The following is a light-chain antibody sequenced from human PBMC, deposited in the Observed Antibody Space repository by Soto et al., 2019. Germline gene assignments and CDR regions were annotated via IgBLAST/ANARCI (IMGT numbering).Light chain of an antibody. CDR3: QKCDYLPI. CDR2: DAS. CDR1: HDITSY. J-gene: IGKJ3*01. Sequence: DIQMTQSPSSLSASVGDRVTITCQASHDITSYLNWYQHKPGKAPKLLIYDASILEAGVPSRFSGSGSGTDFTFTISIPQPEHVATYYCQKCDYLPIFGPGTTVDFK. V-gene: IGKV1-33*01.